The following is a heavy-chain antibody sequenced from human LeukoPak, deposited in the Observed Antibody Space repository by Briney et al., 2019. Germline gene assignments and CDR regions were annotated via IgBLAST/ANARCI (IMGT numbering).Heavy chain of an antibody. CDR1: GFTVSSNF. CDR3: ARKLAGNYYDSSGYWENAFDI. J-gene: IGHJ3*02. D-gene: IGHD3-22*01. V-gene: IGHV3-53*01. CDR2: IYNGGST. Sequence: GGSLRLSRAASGFTVSSNFMSWVRQAPGKGLEWVSAIYNGGSTYYADSVKGRFTISRDNSKNTLYLQMNSLRAEDTAVYYCARKLAGNYYDSSGYWENAFDIWGQGTMVTVSS.